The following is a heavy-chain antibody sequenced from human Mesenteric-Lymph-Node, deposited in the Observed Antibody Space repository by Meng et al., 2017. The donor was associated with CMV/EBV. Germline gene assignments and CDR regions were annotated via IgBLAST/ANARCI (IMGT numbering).Heavy chain of an antibody. CDR1: GFTFGDHA. CDR3: TRDGAEPETYCSSTSCYTGGYYYYGMDV. Sequence: GGSLRLSCTASGFTFGDHAMSWVRQAPGEGLEWVGFIRSKAYGGTTEYAASVKGRFTISRDDSKSIAYLQMNSLKTEDTAVYYCTRDGAEPETYCSSTSCYTGGYYYYGMDVWGQGTTVTVSS. D-gene: IGHD2-2*02. V-gene: IGHV3-49*04. CDR2: IRSKAYGGTT. J-gene: IGHJ6*02.